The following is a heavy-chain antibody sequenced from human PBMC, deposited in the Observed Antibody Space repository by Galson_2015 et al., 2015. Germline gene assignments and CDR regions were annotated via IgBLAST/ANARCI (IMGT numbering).Heavy chain of an antibody. J-gene: IGHJ6*03. CDR3: AKGAYCSSVNCPPRRGYMDV. CDR2: VSGSGGGT. Sequence: SLRLSCAASGFSLSSYVMSWVRQAPGKGLEWVSAVSGSGGGTYYADSVNGRFTISRDNSKNTLYLQMNTLRAEDTAVYYCAKGAYCSSVNCPPRRGYMDVRGKGTTVTVSS. CDR1: GFSLSSYV. D-gene: IGHD2-2*01. V-gene: IGHV3-23*01.